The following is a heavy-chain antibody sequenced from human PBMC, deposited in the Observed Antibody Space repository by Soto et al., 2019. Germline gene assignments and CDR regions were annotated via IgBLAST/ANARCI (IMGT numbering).Heavy chain of an antibody. Sequence: PSETLSLTCTVSGGSISSYYWSWIRQPPGKGLEWIGYIYYSGSTNYNPSLKSRVTISVDTSKNQFSLKLSSVTAADTAVYYCASTFGGGYGRVAFDYWGQGTLVTVSS. CDR3: ASTFGGGYGRVAFDY. CDR1: GGSISSYY. V-gene: IGHV4-59*01. D-gene: IGHD5-12*01. CDR2: IYYSGST. J-gene: IGHJ4*02.